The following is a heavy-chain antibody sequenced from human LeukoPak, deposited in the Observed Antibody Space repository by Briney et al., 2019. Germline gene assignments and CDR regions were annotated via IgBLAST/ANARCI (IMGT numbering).Heavy chain of an antibody. V-gene: IGHV3-30-3*01. CDR2: ISYDGSNK. CDR1: GFTFSSYA. J-gene: IGHJ6*02. CDR3: AREGGSQPYYYYYGMDV. D-gene: IGHD2-2*01. Sequence: PGGSLRLSCAASGFTFSSYAMHWVRQAPGKGLGWVAFISYDGSNKYYADSVKGRFTISRDNSKNTPYLQMNSLRAEDTAVYYCAREGGSQPYYYYYGMDVWGQGTTVTVSS.